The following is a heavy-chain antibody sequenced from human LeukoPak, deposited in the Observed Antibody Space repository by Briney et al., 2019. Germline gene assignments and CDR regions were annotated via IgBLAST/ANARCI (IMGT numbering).Heavy chain of an antibody. CDR1: GGSISNSNYY. CDR3: ASQEYSSSSRGDY. CDR2: IYYSGST. J-gene: IGHJ4*02. V-gene: IGHV4-39*07. D-gene: IGHD6-6*01. Sequence: SETLSLTCTVSGGSISNSNYYWGWIRQPPGKGLEWIGNIYYSGSTYYNPSLKSRVTISVDTSKNQFSLILSSVTAADTAVYYCASQEYSSSSRGDYWGQGTLVTVSS.